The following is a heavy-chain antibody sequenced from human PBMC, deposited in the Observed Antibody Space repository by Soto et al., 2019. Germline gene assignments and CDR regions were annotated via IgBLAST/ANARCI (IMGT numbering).Heavy chain of an antibody. J-gene: IGHJ4*02. V-gene: IGHV1-3*01. CDR3: ARDTITGILDY. Sequence: GASVKVSCKASGYTFTSYDMHWVRQAPGQRLEWMGWSNAGNGNTKYSQKFQGRVTITRDTAASKAYMELSSVRAEGTAVYYCARDTITGILDYWGQETPVTVSS. CDR1: GYTFTSYD. CDR2: SNAGNGNT. D-gene: IGHD1-20*01.